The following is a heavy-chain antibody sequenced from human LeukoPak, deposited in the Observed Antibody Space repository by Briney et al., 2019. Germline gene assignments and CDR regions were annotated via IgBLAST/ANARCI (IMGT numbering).Heavy chain of an antibody. J-gene: IGHJ3*02. Sequence: APVKVSCKASGYTFTSYGISWVRQAPGQGLEWMGWISAYNGNTNYAQKLQGRVTMTTDTSTSTAYMELRSLRSDDTAVYYCAREASTLWAFDIWGQGTMVTVSS. D-gene: IGHD3-16*01. CDR1: GYTFTSYG. CDR2: ISAYNGNT. CDR3: AREASTLWAFDI. V-gene: IGHV1-18*01.